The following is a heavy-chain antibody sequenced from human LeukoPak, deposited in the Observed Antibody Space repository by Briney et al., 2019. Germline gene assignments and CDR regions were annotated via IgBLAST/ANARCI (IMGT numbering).Heavy chain of an antibody. CDR3: ARGVRGAIDY. CDR2: IYYSGST. V-gene: IGHV4-39*07. Sequence: PSETLSLTCTVSGGSVSTSTYSWGWIRQPPGKGLEWIGSIYYSGSTYYNSSLKSRVTISVDTSKNQFSLKLSSVTAADTAVYYCARGVRGAIDYWGQGTLVTVSS. D-gene: IGHD3-10*01. J-gene: IGHJ4*02. CDR1: GGSVSTSTYS.